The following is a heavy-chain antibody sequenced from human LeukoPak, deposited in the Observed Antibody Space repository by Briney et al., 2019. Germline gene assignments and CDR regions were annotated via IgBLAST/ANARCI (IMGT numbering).Heavy chain of an antibody. D-gene: IGHD4-17*01. CDR1: GFTFSGAW. CDR2: INNDGTTT. Sequence: GGSLRLSCAAPGFTFSGAWLHWVRQAPGKGLVWVSRINNDGTTTKYADSVKGRFTISRDNAKNTLYLQMNSLRAEDTAVYYCARDKRQAASGAVDYWGQGTLVTVSS. CDR3: ARDKRQAASGAVDY. V-gene: IGHV3-74*01. J-gene: IGHJ4*02.